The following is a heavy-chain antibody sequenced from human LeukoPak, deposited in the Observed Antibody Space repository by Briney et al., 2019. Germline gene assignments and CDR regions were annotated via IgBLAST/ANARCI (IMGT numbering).Heavy chain of an antibody. CDR3: ARERQNKDFWSGGDY. CDR2: ISSSSSSI. V-gene: IGHV3-21*01. D-gene: IGHD3-3*01. J-gene: IGHJ4*02. CDR1: GFTFSNYN. Sequence: GGSLRLSCAASGFTFSNYNMNWVRQAPGKGLEWVSSISSSSSSINYADSLKGRFTISRDNAKNSLYLQMNTLRPEDTAVYYCARERQNKDFWSGGDYWGQGTLVTVSS.